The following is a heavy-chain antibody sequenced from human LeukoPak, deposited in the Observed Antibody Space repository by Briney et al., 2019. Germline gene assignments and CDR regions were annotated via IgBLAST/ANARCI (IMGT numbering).Heavy chain of an antibody. D-gene: IGHD2/OR15-2a*01. CDR3: ASYLTSIPSCMDV. CDR2: ISTDGSST. Sequence: GGSLRLSCAASGFTFSRYWMHWLRQAPGKGPVWVSRISTDGSSTSYADSVKGRFTISRDNGKNTLYLQLNSLRAEDTAVYYCASYLTSIPSCMDVWGQGTTVSVSS. J-gene: IGHJ6*02. CDR1: GFTFSRYW. V-gene: IGHV3-74*01.